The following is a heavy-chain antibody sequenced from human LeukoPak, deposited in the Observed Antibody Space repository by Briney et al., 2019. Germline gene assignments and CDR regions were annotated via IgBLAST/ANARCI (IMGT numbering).Heavy chain of an antibody. CDR1: GFTFSSYA. V-gene: IGHV3-23*01. CDR2: ISGSGGST. Sequence: PGGSLRLSCAASGFTFSSYAMSWVRQAPGKGLEWVSGISGSGGSTYYADSVKGRFTISRDNSKNTLYLQMNSLRAEDTAVYYCARGSGYNYGFPDYWGQGTLVTVSS. J-gene: IGHJ4*02. CDR3: ARGSGYNYGFPDY. D-gene: IGHD5-18*01.